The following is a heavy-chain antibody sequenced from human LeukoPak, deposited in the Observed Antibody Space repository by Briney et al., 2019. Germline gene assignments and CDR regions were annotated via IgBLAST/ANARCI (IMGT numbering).Heavy chain of an antibody. D-gene: IGHD6-19*01. CDR2: ISGSGGST. V-gene: IGHV3-23*01. J-gene: IGHJ4*02. Sequence: GGSLRLSCAASGFTFSSYATSWVRQAPGKGLEWVSAISGSGGSTYYADSVKGRFTISRDNSKNTLYLQMNSLRAEDTAAYYCARGQWLGDYWGQGTLVTVSS. CDR1: GFTFSSYA. CDR3: ARGQWLGDY.